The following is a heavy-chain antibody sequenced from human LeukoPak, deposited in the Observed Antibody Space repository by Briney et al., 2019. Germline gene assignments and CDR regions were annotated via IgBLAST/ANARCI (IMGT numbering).Heavy chain of an antibody. D-gene: IGHD2-8*01. CDR1: GYTFTSYG. CDR3: ARESGCTNGVCLGYDY. CDR2: ISAYNGNT. V-gene: IGHV1-18*01. Sequence: ASVKVSCKASGYTFTSYGISWVRQAPGQGLEWMGWISAYNGNTNYAQKLQGRVAMTTDTSTSTAYMELRSLRSDDTAVYYCARESGCTNGVCLGYDYWGQGTLVTVSS. J-gene: IGHJ4*02.